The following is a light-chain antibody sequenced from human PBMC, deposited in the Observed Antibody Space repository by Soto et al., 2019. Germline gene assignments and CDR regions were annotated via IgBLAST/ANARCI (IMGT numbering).Light chain of an antibody. Sequence: QSALTQPPSASGSPGQSVTISCTGTSSDVGAYKYVSWYQQYPGKAPKLMIYEVTKRPSGVPDRFSGSKSGNTASLTVSGLHAEDEADYYCTSYVGNDSWVFGGGTKVTVL. CDR3: TSYVGNDSWV. CDR1: SSDVGAYKY. CDR2: EVT. J-gene: IGLJ3*02. V-gene: IGLV2-8*01.